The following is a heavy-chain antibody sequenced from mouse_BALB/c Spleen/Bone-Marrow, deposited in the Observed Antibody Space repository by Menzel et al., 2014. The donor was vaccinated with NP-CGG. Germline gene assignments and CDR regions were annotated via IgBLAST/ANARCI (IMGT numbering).Heavy chain of an antibody. CDR2: INPGSGGS. CDR1: GYDFTSYL. J-gene: IGHJ3*01. Sequence: VMLVESGAEVVRPGTSVKVSCKASGYDFTSYLIEWIKQRPGQGLEWIGVINPGSGGSNYNEKFTGKATLTVDKSSSTAYMQLGSLTSDDSAVYFCARNANWLFTYWGQGTLVTVSA. D-gene: IGHD4-1*01. V-gene: IGHV1-54*01. CDR3: ARNANWLFTY.